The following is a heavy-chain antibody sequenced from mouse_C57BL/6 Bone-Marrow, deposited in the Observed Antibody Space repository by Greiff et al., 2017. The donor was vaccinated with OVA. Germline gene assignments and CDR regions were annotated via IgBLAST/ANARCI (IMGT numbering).Heavy chain of an antibody. CDR3: ARQRRGSWGVYFDY. CDR1: GFTFSAYY. V-gene: IGHV5-12*01. D-gene: IGHD6-1*01. Sequence: EVKLVESGGGLVQPGGSLKLSCAASGFTFSAYYMYWVRQTPEKRLEWVAYISNGGGSTYYPDTVTGRFTISRDNAKNTMYLQKSRLKSEDTAKYYGARQRRGSWGVYFDYWGQGTTLTVSS. CDR2: ISNGGGST. J-gene: IGHJ2*01.